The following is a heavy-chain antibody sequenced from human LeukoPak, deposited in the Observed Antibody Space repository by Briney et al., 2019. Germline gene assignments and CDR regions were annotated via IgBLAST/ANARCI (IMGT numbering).Heavy chain of an antibody. CDR3: AKSSGWYLYYFDY. V-gene: IGHV3-23*01. CDR1: GFTFSSYS. Sequence: GGSLRLSCAASGFTFSSYSMNWVRQAPGKGLEWVSAISGSGGSTYYADSVKGRFTISRDNSKNTLYLQMNSLRAEDTAVYYCAKSSGWYLYYFDYWGQGTLVTVSS. J-gene: IGHJ4*02. D-gene: IGHD6-19*01. CDR2: ISGSGGST.